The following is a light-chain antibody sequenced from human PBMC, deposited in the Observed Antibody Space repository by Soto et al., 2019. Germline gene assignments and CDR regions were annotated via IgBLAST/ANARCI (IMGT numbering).Light chain of an antibody. CDR3: AAWDDSLSGPV. V-gene: IGLV1-47*02. Sequence: QSVLTQSPSASGTPGQRVTISCSGRRSNIGTNYVYWYQQFPGTAPKLLIYSNSHRPSGVPDRFSGSKSGTSASLAISGLRSDDEADYYCAAWDDSLSGPVFGGGTQLTVL. CDR1: RSNIGTNY. J-gene: IGLJ3*02. CDR2: SNS.